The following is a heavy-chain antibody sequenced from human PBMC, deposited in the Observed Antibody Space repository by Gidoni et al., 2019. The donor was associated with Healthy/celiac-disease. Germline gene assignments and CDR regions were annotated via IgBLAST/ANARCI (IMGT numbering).Heavy chain of an antibody. D-gene: IGHD3-10*01. CDR3: ARDLGYYGSGSYYRNWFDP. CDR2: INPNSGGT. J-gene: IGHJ5*02. CDR1: GYTFTGYY. Sequence: QVQLVQSGAEVKKPGASVTVSCKASGYTFTGYYMHWVRQAPGQGLEWMGWINPNSGGTNYAQKFQGRVTMTRDTSISTAYMGLSRLRSDDTAVYYCARDLGYYGSGSYYRNWFDPWGQGTLVTVSS. V-gene: IGHV1-2*02.